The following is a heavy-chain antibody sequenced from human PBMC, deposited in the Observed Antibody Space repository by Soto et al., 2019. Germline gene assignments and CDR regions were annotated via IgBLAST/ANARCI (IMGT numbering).Heavy chain of an antibody. CDR3: ARGRGGTYDAFDI. D-gene: IGHD1-26*01. Sequence: QVQLRESGPGLVKPSETLSLTCTVSSGSIGTYFWSWIRQPPGKGLEWIGYIYYSGTTNYNPSLKGRVTIFLDTSMKQFSLRLSSVTAADTAVYYCARGRGGTYDAFDIWGQGTLVTVSS. J-gene: IGHJ3*02. CDR2: IYYSGTT. CDR1: SGSIGTYF. V-gene: IGHV4-59*01.